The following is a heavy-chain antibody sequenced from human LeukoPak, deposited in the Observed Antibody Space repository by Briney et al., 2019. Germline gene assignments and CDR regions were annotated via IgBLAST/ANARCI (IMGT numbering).Heavy chain of an antibody. CDR1: GFTFSSYG. CDR3: ASLVRQFTGAFDI. Sequence: GGSLRLSCAASGFTFSSYGMHWVRQAPGKGLEWVALISYDGSDKSYADSLKGRFTISRDNSKNTLYLQMNSLRAEDTAVYYCASLVRQFTGAFDIWGQGTMVTVSS. D-gene: IGHD3-10*01. J-gene: IGHJ3*02. V-gene: IGHV3-30*03. CDR2: ISYDGSDK.